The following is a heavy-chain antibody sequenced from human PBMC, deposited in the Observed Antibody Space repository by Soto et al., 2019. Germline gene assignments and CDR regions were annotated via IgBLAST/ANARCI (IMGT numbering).Heavy chain of an antibody. V-gene: IGHV4-59*01. D-gene: IGHD3-3*01. CDR3: ARTIRFLEWLAFDY. CDR2: IYYSGST. Sequence: SETLSLTCTVSGGSISSYYWSWIRQPPGKGLEWIGYIYYSGSTNYNPSLKSRVTISVDTSKNQFSLKLSSVTAADTAVYYCARTIRFLEWLAFDYWGQGTLVTVSS. J-gene: IGHJ4*02. CDR1: GGSISSYY.